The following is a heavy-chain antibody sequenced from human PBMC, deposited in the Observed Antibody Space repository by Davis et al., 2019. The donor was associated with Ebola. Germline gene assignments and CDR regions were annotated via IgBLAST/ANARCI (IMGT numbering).Heavy chain of an antibody. J-gene: IGHJ2*01. CDR2: IYPGDSDT. D-gene: IGHD2-21*01. V-gene: IGHV5-51*01. CDR3: ARRVRLSYWYFDP. CDR1: GNSFASHW. Sequence: GESLKISCKDSGNSFASHWIGWVRQMSGKGLEWLGIIYPGDSDTSYSPSFQDQFTISADKSISTAYLQWSSLKASDTAMYYCARRVRLSYWYFDPWGRGTLVTVSS.